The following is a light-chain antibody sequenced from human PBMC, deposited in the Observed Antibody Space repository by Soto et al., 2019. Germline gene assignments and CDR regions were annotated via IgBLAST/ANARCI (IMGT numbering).Light chain of an antibody. CDR2: YAS. Sequence: EIVLTQSPATLSLSAGERATLSCGASQSVSSYLGWYQHKPGHAPTLLIYYASNRATGIPASFSGSGSGTHFTLTISSLEPQDFAVYYCQQRSNWPITFRQGTRL. J-gene: IGKJ5*01. V-gene: IGKV3-11*01. CDR3: QQRSNWPIT. CDR1: QSVSSY.